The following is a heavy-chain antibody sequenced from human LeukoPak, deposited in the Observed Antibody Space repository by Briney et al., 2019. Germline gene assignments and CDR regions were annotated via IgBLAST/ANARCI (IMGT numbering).Heavy chain of an antibody. CDR2: IKQDGSEK. Sequence: GGSLRLSCAASGFTFGSYWMSWVRQAPGKGLEWVANIKQDGSEKYYVDSVKGRFTISRDNAKNSLYLQMNSLRAEDTAVYYCAREGYWGQGTLVTVSS. CDR1: GFTFGSYW. CDR3: AREGY. V-gene: IGHV3-7*01. J-gene: IGHJ4*02.